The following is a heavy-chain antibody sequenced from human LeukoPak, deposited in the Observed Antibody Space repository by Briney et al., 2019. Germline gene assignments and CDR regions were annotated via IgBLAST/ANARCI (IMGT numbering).Heavy chain of an antibody. V-gene: IGHV1-18*01. D-gene: IGHD2-15*01. Sequence: ASVKVSCKASGYTFTSYGTSWVRQAPGQGREGMGWISAYNGNTNYAQKLQGRVTMTTDTSTSTAYMELRSLRSDDTAVYYCARDRSSGGSCAFDYWGQGTLVTVSS. CDR3: ARDRSSGGSCAFDY. CDR1: GYTFTSYG. CDR2: ISAYNGNT. J-gene: IGHJ4*02.